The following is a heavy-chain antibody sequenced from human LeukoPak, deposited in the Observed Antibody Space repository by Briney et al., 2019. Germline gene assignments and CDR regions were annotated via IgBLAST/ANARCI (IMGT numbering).Heavy chain of an antibody. CDR3: AQWHTVDY. V-gene: IGHV3-23*01. Sequence: GGSLRLSCAASGFTFSSAPMSWVRQAPGKGLEWVSVIGGSGGNTNYADSVRGRFTISRDNSKNTLYLQMNSLRAEDTALYYCAQWHTVDYWGQGTLVTVSS. CDR2: IGGSGGNT. J-gene: IGHJ4*02. D-gene: IGHD2-8*01. CDR1: GFTFSSAP.